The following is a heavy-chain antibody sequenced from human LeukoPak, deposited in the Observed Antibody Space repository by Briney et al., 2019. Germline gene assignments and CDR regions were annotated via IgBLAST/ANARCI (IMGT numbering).Heavy chain of an antibody. D-gene: IGHD3-3*01. CDR1: GGSISSGGYY. CDR2: IYYSGST. Sequence: SETLSLTCTVSGGSISSGGYYWSWIRQHPGKGLEWIVYIYYSGSTYYNPSLKSRVTISVDTSKNQFSLKLSSVTAADTAVYYCARAYYDFWSGYKNEYFQHWGQGTLVTVSS. CDR3: ARAYYDFWSGYKNEYFQH. J-gene: IGHJ1*01. V-gene: IGHV4-31*03.